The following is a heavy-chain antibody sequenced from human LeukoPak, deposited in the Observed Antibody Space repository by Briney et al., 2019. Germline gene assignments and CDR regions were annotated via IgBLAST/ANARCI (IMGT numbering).Heavy chain of an antibody. CDR3: ARDGLPAARDL. Sequence: GGSLRLSCAGSGFIFSQFWMQWVRQVPGKGLVWVSRINGDGSTTNYVDSVKGRFTISRDNAKNTLYLQMNSLRTEDTAVYYCARDGLPAARDLWGQGTMVTVPS. J-gene: IGHJ3*01. CDR2: INGDGSTT. D-gene: IGHD6-6*01. V-gene: IGHV3-74*01. CDR1: GFIFSQFW.